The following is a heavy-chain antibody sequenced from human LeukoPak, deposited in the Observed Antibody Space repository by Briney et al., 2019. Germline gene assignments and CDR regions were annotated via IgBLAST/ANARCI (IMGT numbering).Heavy chain of an antibody. CDR3: ARGALYHMDV. J-gene: IGHJ6*03. CDR1: GFTFSSYG. Sequence: GGSLRLSCAASGFTFSSYGMSWVRQAPGKGLEWVSAISGSGGSTYYADSVKGRFTISRDNAKNTLYVQMNSLRAEDTAVYYCARGALYHMDVWGKGTTVTISS. V-gene: IGHV3-23*01. CDR2: ISGSGGST.